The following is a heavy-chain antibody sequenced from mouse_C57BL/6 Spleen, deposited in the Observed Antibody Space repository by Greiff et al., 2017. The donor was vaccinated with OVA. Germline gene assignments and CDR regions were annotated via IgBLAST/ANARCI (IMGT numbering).Heavy chain of an antibody. CDR2: INPNNGGT. Sequence: VQLQQSGPELVKPGASVKISCKASGYTFTDYYMNWVKQSHGKSLEWIGDINPNNGGTSYNQKFKGKATLTVDKSSSTAYMELRSLTSEDSAVYYCARSKRTLDYWGQGTTLTVSS. CDR1: GYTFTDYY. CDR3: ARSKRTLDY. V-gene: IGHV1-26*01. J-gene: IGHJ2*01.